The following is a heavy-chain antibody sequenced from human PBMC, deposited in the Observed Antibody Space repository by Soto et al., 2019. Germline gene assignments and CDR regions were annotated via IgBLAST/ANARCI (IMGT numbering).Heavy chain of an antibody. Sequence: QLQLQESGPGLVKPSETLSLICTVSGGSISSSSYNWGWIRQPPGKGLEWIGSIYYSGSTYYNPSLKSRVAISVDTSKNQFSLKLSSVTAADTAVYYCARQLKAVGIWEGWFDHWGQGTLVTVSS. V-gene: IGHV4-39*01. CDR2: IYYSGST. J-gene: IGHJ5*02. CDR3: ARQLKAVGIWEGWFDH. D-gene: IGHD6-13*01. CDR1: GGSISSSSYN.